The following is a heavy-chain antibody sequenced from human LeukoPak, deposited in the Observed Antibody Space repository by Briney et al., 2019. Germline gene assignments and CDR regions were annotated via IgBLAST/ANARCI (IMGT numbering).Heavy chain of an antibody. J-gene: IGHJ4*02. Sequence: ASVKVSCKASGGTFSSYAISWVRQAPGQGLEWMGGIIPIFGTANYAQKFQGRVTITADESTSTAYMELSSLRSEDTAVYYCARERQQLELDYWGREPWSSSPQ. CDR1: GGTFSSYA. D-gene: IGHD6-13*01. V-gene: IGHV1-69*13. CDR2: IIPIFGTA. CDR3: ARERQQLELDY.